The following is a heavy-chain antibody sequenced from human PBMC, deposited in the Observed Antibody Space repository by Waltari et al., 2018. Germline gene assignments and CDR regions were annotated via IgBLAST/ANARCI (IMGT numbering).Heavy chain of an antibody. CDR3: ASHYCSRGTCHFDS. J-gene: IGHJ4*02. D-gene: IGHD2-15*01. CDR2: IYSGGST. Sequence: EALLAESGGGSVHPGGSLLLPCAVSEFNVDANYVSWVRQPPGQGLEWVPIIYSGGSTSYADSVRARFTISRDISKNTVFLQMNSLRAEDTAVYYCASHYCSRGTCHFDSWGQGTLVKVSS. CDR1: EFNVDANY. V-gene: IGHV3-66*04.